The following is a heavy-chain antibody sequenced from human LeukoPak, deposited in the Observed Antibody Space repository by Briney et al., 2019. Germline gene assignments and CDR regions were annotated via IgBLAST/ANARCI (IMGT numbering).Heavy chain of an antibody. CDR2: IYYSGTT. D-gene: IGHD6-13*01. J-gene: IGHJ4*02. Sequence: SETLSLTCTVSGGSISSYYWSWIRQPPGKGLEWIGYIYYSGTTNYNPSLKSRVTISVDTSKNQFSPKLSSVTAADTAVYYCARGVYIAAAQYAYWGQGTLVTVSS. V-gene: IGHV4-59*01. CDR3: ARGVYIAAAQYAY. CDR1: GGSISSYY.